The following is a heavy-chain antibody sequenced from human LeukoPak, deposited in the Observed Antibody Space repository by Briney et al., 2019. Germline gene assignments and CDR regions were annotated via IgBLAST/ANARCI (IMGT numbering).Heavy chain of an antibody. J-gene: IGHJ4*02. CDR2: MHPSGST. V-gene: IGHV4-34*01. Sequence: QPSETLSLTCAVYGGSFSGYYWSWIRQPPGKGLEWIGEMHPSGSTNYNPSLKNRVTISLDTSKNQFSLNLSSVTAADTAVYYCARGADRAKIAYWGQGTLVLVYS. CDR1: GGSFSGYY. CDR3: ARGADRAKIAY.